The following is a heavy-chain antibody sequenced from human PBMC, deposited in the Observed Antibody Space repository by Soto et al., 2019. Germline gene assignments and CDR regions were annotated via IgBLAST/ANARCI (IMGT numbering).Heavy chain of an antibody. CDR1: GSSISSYY. D-gene: IGHD3-10*01. CDR3: ATNYGSGSYSLSF. V-gene: IGHV4-59*01. Sequence: SETLSLTCTVSGSSISSYYWGWIRQPPGKGLEWIGYIYYSGSTNYNPSLKSRVTISVDTSKNQFSLKLSSVTAADTALYYCATNYGSGSYSLSFWGQGTLVTVSS. CDR2: IYYSGST. J-gene: IGHJ4*02.